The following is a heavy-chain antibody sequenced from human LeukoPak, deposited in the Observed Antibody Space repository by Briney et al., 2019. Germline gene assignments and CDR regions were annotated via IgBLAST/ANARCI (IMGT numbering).Heavy chain of an antibody. CDR1: GRTFSSSG. D-gene: IGHD4-23*01. V-gene: IGHV1-69*04. J-gene: IGHJ6*02. CDR2: IIPILGIA. Sequence: GASLKVSCKASGRTFSSSGISWVRQSPGHGRAWMGRIIPILGIANYAQKFHGRVTTTADKSTSTAYMELSSLRSEDTAVYYCARVRHDYGGNRITYFYYYYGMDVWGQGTTVTVSS. CDR3: ARVRHDYGGNRITYFYYYYGMDV.